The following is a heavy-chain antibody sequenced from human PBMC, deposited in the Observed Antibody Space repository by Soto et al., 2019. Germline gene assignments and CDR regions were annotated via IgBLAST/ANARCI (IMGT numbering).Heavy chain of an antibody. CDR1: GFTFSSYA. D-gene: IGHD3-16*01. J-gene: IGHJ6*02. V-gene: IGHV3-23*01. Sequence: PGGSLRLSCAASGFTFSSYAMSWVRQAPGKGLEWVSAISGSGGSTYYADSVKGRFTISRDNSKNTLYLQMNSLRAEDTAVYYCAGGVNMITFGDKRRRDVYYYYGMDVWGQGTTVTVSS. CDR2: ISGSGGST. CDR3: AGGVNMITFGDKRRRDVYYYYGMDV.